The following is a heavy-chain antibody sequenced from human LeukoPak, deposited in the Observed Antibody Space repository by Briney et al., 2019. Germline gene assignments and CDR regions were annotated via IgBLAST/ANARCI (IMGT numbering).Heavy chain of an antibody. CDR2: IIPIFGTA. CDR3: ARHSSSWYSLYYFDY. Sequence: SVKVSCKASGGTFSSYAISWVRQAPGQGLEWMGGIIPIFGTANYAQKFQGRVTITADESTSTAYIELSSLRSEDTAVYYCARHSSSWYSLYYFDYWGQGTLVTVSS. D-gene: IGHD6-13*01. V-gene: IGHV1-69*01. CDR1: GGTFSSYA. J-gene: IGHJ4*02.